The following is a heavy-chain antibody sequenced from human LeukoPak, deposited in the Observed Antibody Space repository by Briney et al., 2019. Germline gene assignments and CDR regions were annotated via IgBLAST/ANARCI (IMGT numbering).Heavy chain of an antibody. Sequence: SVKVSCKASGGTFSSYAISWVRQAPGQGLEWMGRIIPIFGTANYAQKFQGRVTITTDESTSTAYMELSSLRSEDTAVYYCARDLQLRFLEWLPGDYYMDVWGKGTTVTV. CDR2: IIPIFGTA. V-gene: IGHV1-69*05. D-gene: IGHD3-3*01. CDR1: GGTFSSYA. J-gene: IGHJ6*03. CDR3: ARDLQLRFLEWLPGDYYMDV.